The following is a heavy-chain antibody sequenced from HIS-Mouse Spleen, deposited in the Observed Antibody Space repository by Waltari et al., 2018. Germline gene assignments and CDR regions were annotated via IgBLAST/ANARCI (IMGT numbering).Heavy chain of an antibody. V-gene: IGHV3-9*01. CDR1: GFTFDVYA. CDR3: AKDMGLRFLEWLFDY. D-gene: IGHD3-3*01. CDR2: ISWNSGSI. J-gene: IGHJ4*02. Sequence: EVQLVESGGGLVQPGRSLRLSCAASGFTFDVYAMHWVRQAPGKGLEWVSGISWNSGSIGYADSVKGRFTISRDNAKNSLYLQMNSLRAEDTALYYCAKDMGLRFLEWLFDYWGQGTLVTVSS.